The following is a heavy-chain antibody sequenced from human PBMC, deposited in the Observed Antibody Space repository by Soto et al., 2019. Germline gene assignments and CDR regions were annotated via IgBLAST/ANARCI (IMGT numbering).Heavy chain of an antibody. J-gene: IGHJ6*03. CDR3: AKDITIFGDKGYMDV. CDR2: ISYDGSNK. D-gene: IGHD3-3*01. CDR1: GFTFSSYG. V-gene: IGHV3-30*18. Sequence: GGSLRLSCAASGFTFSSYGMHWVRQAPGKGLEWVAVISYDGSNKYYADSVKGRFTISRDNSKNTLYLQMNSLRAEDTAVYYCAKDITIFGDKGYMDVWGKGTTVTVSS.